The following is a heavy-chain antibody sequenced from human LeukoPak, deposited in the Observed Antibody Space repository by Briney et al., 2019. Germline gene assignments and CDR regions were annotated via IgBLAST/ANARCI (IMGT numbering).Heavy chain of an antibody. V-gene: IGHV3-7*05. J-gene: IGHJ4*02. CDR2: IKEDGSDK. D-gene: IGHD3-3*01. Sequence: PGGSLRLSCAVSGFSISSYWMSWVRQAPGKGGEWVGNIKEDGSDKYYVDSVKGRFTISRDNAKNSLYLQMNSLRAEDTAVYYCASDFAYWGQGTLVTVSS. CDR1: GFSISSYW. CDR3: ASDFAY.